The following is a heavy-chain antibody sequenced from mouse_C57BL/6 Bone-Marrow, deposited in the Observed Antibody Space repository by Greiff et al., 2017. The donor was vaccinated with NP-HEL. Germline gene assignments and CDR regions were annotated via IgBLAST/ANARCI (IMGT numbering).Heavy chain of an antibody. CDR1: GFNIKDYY. J-gene: IGHJ1*03. Sequence: VQLQQSGAELVKPGASVKLSCTASGFNIKDYYMHWVKQRTEQGLEWIGRIDPEDGETKYAPKFQGKATITADTSSNTAYLQLSSLTSEDTAVYYCARSKSSIYYYGSSPYWYFDVWGTGTTVTVSS. D-gene: IGHD1-1*01. V-gene: IGHV14-2*01. CDR2: IDPEDGET. CDR3: ARSKSSIYYYGSSPYWYFDV.